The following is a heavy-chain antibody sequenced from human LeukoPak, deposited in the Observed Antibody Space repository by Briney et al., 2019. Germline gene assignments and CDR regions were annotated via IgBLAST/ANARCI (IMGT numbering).Heavy chain of an antibody. J-gene: IGHJ3*02. CDR2: ISSSSSTI. Sequence: GGSLRLSCAASGFTFSSYSMNWVRQAPGKGLEWVSYISSSSSTIYYADSVKGRFTISRDNAKNSLYLQMSSLRAEDTAVYYCARDRGGSGWYGGAFDIWGQGTMVTVSS. CDR3: ARDRGGSGWYGGAFDI. D-gene: IGHD6-19*01. V-gene: IGHV3-48*04. CDR1: GFTFSSYS.